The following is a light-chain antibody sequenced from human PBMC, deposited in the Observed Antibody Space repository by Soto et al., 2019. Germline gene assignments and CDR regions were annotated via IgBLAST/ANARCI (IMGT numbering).Light chain of an antibody. CDR2: AVS. J-gene: IGLJ1*01. CDR3: SSYTIGSTLVV. CDR1: SSDVGTYKY. Sequence: QSALTQPASVSGSPRQSITISCTGTSSDVGTYKYVSWYQQHPGKAPKRMIYAVSNRPSGVSNRRSGSKSGNTSPLTISGPDYEQEAGYDCSSYTIGSTLVVFGTGTEVTV. V-gene: IGLV2-14*01.